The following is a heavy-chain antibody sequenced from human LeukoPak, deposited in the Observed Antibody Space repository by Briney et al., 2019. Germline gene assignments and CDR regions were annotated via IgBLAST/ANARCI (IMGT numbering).Heavy chain of an antibody. V-gene: IGHV5-51*01. J-gene: IGHJ4*02. CDR2: IYPGDSDT. CDR1: GCRFTSYW. CDR3: ARRAAVAGEFDY. Sequence: PGEALQISCQGSGCRFTSYWIGWVRQMPGKGRGGRGIIYPGDSDTRYSPSFQGQVTISADKSISTAYLQWSSLKASDTAMYYCARRAAVAGEFDYWGQGTLVTVSS. D-gene: IGHD6-19*01.